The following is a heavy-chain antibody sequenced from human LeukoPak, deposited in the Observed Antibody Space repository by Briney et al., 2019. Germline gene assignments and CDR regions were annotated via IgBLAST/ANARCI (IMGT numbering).Heavy chain of an antibody. V-gene: IGHV4-34*09. CDR1: GFTFRSHA. Sequence: LRLSCVGSGFTFRSHAMSWVRQAPEKGLEWIGEINHSGSTNYNPSLKSRVTISVDTSKNQFSLKLSSVTAADTAVYYCAREARFGELPIDYWGQGTLVTVSS. J-gene: IGHJ4*02. D-gene: IGHD3-10*01. CDR3: AREARFGELPIDY. CDR2: INHSGST.